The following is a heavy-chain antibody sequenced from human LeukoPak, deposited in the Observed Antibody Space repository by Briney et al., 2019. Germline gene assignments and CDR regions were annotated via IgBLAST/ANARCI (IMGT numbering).Heavy chain of an antibody. CDR3: ARRSSSSGYFDY. D-gene: IGHD6-6*01. Sequence: SETLSLTCTVSGGSISSGGYYWSWIRQHPGKGLEWMGYIYHSGRTYYNPSLESRVIISLDTSKNQFSLKLSSVTAADTAVYYCARRSSSSGYFDYWGQGTLVTVSS. CDR2: IYHSGRT. V-gene: IGHV4-31*03. J-gene: IGHJ4*02. CDR1: GGSISSGGYY.